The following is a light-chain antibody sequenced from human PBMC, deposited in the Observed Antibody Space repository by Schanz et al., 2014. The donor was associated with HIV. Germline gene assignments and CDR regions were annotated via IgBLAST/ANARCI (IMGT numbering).Light chain of an antibody. CDR2: NDY. CDR3: SSYAGSNNVV. J-gene: IGLJ2*01. V-gene: IGLV1-44*01. CDR1: SANIGSAT. Sequence: QSVLTQPPSASGTPGQTVTISCSGTSANIGSATVNWYRQVPGTAPKLLIYNDYQRPSGVPDRFSGSKSGTSASLAISGLQSEDEADYYCSSYAGSNNVVFGGGTKLTVL.